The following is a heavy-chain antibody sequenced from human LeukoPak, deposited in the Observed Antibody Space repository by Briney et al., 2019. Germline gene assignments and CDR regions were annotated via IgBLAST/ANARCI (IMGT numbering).Heavy chain of an antibody. Sequence: PSETLSLTCTVSGGSISSYYWSWIRQPPGKGLEWIGYIYYSGSTNYNPSLKSRVTISVDTSKNQFSLKLSSVTAADTAVYYCARRVVDFWSGYTHYFDYWGQGTLVTVSS. CDR1: GGSISSYY. V-gene: IGHV4-59*01. CDR2: IYYSGST. D-gene: IGHD3-3*01. CDR3: ARRVVDFWSGYTHYFDY. J-gene: IGHJ4*02.